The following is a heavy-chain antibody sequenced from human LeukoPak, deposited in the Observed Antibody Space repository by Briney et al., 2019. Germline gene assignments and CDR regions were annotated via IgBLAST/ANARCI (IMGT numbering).Heavy chain of an antibody. CDR3: AYYCGDTNCFPF. CDR1: GFTFSSYA. V-gene: IGHV3-30-3*01. D-gene: IGHD2-21*01. Sequence: PGRSLRLSCAASGFTFSSYAMHWVRQAPGKGLEWVAVISYDGSNKYYADSVKGRFTISRDSAKNSLYLQMNSLRDEDTAVYYCAYYCGDTNCFPFWGQGTLVTVSS. J-gene: IGHJ4*02. CDR2: ISYDGSNK.